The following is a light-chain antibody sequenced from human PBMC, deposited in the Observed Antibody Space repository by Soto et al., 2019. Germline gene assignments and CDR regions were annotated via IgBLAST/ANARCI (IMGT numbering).Light chain of an antibody. CDR2: GAS. V-gene: IGKV3-20*01. CDR1: QSISSSF. J-gene: IGKJ5*01. CDR3: QQYGTSEII. Sequence: EIVLTQSPGILSLSPGERASLSCGASQSISSSFLAWYQQKPGQAPRLLIYGASSRATGIPDRFSGSGSGTDFTLTINRLEPEDFAVFFCQQYGTSEIIFGQGTRLEIK.